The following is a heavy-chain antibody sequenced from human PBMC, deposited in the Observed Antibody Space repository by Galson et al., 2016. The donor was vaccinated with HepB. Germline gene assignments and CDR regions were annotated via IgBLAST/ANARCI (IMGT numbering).Heavy chain of an antibody. J-gene: IGHJ4*02. V-gene: IGHV3-23*01. CDR2: ISGDGGDT. Sequence: SLRLSCAASGFTFSSYAMSWVRQAPGKGLEWVSAISGDGGDTYYADSVRGRFTISRDNSENTLYLQMNSLRAEDTAVYYCAKATYMRSAQSHRASGNYGTFDYWGQGTLVTVSA. D-gene: IGHD3-10*01. CDR3: AKATYMRSAQSHRASGNYGTFDY. CDR1: GFTFSSYA.